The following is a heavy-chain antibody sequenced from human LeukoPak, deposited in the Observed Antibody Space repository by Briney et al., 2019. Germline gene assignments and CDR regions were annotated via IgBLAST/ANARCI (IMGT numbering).Heavy chain of an antibody. J-gene: IGHJ3*02. CDR1: GFTFSSYS. CDR2: ISSSSSTI. D-gene: IGHD3-3*01. V-gene: IGHV3-48*01. CDR3: ARDRDYYDFWSGYYDAFDI. Sequence: GGSLRLSCAASGFTFSSYSMNWVRQAPGKGLEWVSYISSSSSTIYYADSVKGRFTISRDNAKNSLYLQMNSLRAEDTAVYYCARDRDYYDFWSGYYDAFDIWGQGTMVTVSS.